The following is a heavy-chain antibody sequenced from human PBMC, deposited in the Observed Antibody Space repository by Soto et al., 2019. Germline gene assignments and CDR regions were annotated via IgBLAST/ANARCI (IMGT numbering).Heavy chain of an antibody. V-gene: IGHV4-59*08. J-gene: IGHJ4*02. D-gene: IGHD6-19*01. Sequence: QVQLQESGPGLVKPSETLSLTCTVSGGSISSYYWSWIRQPPGKGLEWIGYIYYSGSTNYNPSLKSRVTISVETSKNQFSLKLSHVTAADTAVYYCARRAYSRGWYNYFDYWGQGTLVTVSS. CDR2: IYYSGST. CDR3: ARRAYSRGWYNYFDY. CDR1: GGSISSYY.